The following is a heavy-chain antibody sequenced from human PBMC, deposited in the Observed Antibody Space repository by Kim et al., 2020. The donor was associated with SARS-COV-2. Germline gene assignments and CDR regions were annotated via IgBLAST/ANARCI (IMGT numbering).Heavy chain of an antibody. Sequence: GGSLRLSCAASGFTFSSYSMNWVRQAPGKGLEWVSYISSSSSTIYYADSVKGRFTISRDNAKNSLYLQMNSLRDEDTAVYYCARGARDYIWGSYCYTQSHFWGQGTLVTVSS. CDR1: GFTFSSYS. CDR3: ARGARDYIWGSYCYTQSHF. CDR2: ISSSSSTI. V-gene: IGHV3-48*02. D-gene: IGHD3-16*02. J-gene: IGHJ4*02.